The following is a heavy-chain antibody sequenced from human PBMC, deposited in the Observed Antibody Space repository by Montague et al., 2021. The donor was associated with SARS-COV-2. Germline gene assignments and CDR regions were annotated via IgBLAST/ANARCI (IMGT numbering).Heavy chain of an antibody. CDR3: ARVSRGSYYNWFDP. J-gene: IGHJ5*02. Sequence: SLRLSCAASGFTFSSYAMHWVRHAPGKGLEWVAVISYDGSNKYYADSVKGRFTISRDNSKNTLYLQMNSLRAEDTAVYYCARVSRGSYYNWFDPWGQGTLVTVSS. CDR1: GFTFSSYA. CDR2: ISYDGSNK. D-gene: IGHD1-26*01. V-gene: IGHV3-30-3*01.